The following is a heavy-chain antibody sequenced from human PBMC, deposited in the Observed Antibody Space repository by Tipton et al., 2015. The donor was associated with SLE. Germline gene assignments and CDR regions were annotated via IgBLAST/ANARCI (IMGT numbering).Heavy chain of an antibody. CDR2: ISYDGSNK. CDR3: AREGSELELDAFDI. J-gene: IGHJ3*02. Sequence: SLRLSCSVSGFTFSSYAMHWVRQAPGKGLEWVALISYDGSNKYYADPVKGRFTISRDNSKNTLYLQMNSLRAEDTAVYYCAREGSELELDAFDIWGQGTMVTVSS. D-gene: IGHD1-7*01. V-gene: IGHV3-30-3*01. CDR1: GFTFSSYA.